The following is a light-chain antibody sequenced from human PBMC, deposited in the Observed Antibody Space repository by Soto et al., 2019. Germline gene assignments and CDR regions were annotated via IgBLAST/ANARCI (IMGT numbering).Light chain of an antibody. CDR3: QQLNSYLSIT. V-gene: IGKV1-9*01. CDR1: QGISSY. J-gene: IGKJ5*01. CDR2: AAS. Sequence: IQLTETPSSLSASAGRRVTITCLASQGISSYLAWYQQKPGKAPKLLIYAASTLQSGVPSRFSGSGSGTDFTLTISSLQPEDFATYYCQQLNSYLSITFGQGTRLEIK.